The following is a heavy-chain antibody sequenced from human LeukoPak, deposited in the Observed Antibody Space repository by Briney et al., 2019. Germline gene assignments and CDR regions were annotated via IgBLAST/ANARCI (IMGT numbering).Heavy chain of an antibody. CDR2: MNPNSGNT. J-gene: IGHJ4*02. CDR1: GYTFTRYN. D-gene: IGHD4-17*01. V-gene: IGHV1-8*01. CDR3: ARGSETTEGLDY. Sequence: GASVKVSCKASGYTFTRYNINWVRQAPGHGLEWMGWMNPNSGNTDYAEKFQGRVTMTTDTSISTAYMELSSLRSDDTAVFYCARGSETTEGLDYWGQGTLVTVSS.